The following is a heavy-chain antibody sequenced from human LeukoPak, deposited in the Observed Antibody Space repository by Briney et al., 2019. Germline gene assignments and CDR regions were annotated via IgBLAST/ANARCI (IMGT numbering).Heavy chain of an antibody. V-gene: IGHV4-59*08. CDR3: ARHPRLTSPFDY. Sequence: SETLSLTCTVSGGSISSYYWSWIRQPPGKGLEWIGYIYYSGSTNYNPSLKSRVTISVDTSKNQFSLKLSSVTAADTAVYYCARHPRLTSPFDYWGQGTLDTVSS. CDR2: IYYSGST. CDR1: GGSISSYY. J-gene: IGHJ4*02. D-gene: IGHD3-9*01.